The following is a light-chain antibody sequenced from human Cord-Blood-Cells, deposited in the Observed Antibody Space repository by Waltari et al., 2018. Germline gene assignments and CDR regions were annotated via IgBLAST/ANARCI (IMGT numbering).Light chain of an antibody. CDR3: SSYTSSSTWV. CDR1: SSDVGGYNY. V-gene: IGLV2-14*01. Sequence: QSALTQPASVSGSPGQSITISCTGTSSDVGGYNYVSWYQQHPGKAPTLMIYDVSNPPSGVSNRFSCSKSGNTASLTISGLQAEDEADYYCSSYTSSSTWVFGGGTKLTVL. CDR2: DVS. J-gene: IGLJ3*02.